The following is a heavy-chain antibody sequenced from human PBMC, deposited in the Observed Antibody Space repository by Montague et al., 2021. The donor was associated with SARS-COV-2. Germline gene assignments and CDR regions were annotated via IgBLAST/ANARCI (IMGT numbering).Heavy chain of an antibody. Sequence: SETLSLTCTVSGDSASPDFWTWIRQPPGKGLEWIGYVYYSRSSSYNPSLRGRVSIAVDTSKNQFSLRLSTVTAADTAIYYCVRDPAPSGSGTFYDYWGQGTLVAVSS. CDR1: GDSASPDF. D-gene: IGHD1-26*01. V-gene: IGHV4-59*02. J-gene: IGHJ4*02. CDR3: VRDPAPSGSGTFYDY. CDR2: VYYSRSS.